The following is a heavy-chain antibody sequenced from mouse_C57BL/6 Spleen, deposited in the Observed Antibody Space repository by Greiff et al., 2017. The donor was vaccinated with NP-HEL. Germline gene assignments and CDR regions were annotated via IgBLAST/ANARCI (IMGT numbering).Heavy chain of an antibody. V-gene: IGHV1-18*01. CDR3: ARSHSNHERWFAY. CDR1: GYTFTDYN. J-gene: IGHJ3*01. Sequence: VQLQQSGPELVKPGASVKIPCKASGYTFTDYNMDWVKQSHGKSLEWIGDINPNNGGTSYNQKFKGKATLTVDKSSSTAYMELRSLTSEDTAVYYCARSHSNHERWFAYWGQGTLVTVSA. D-gene: IGHD2-5*01. CDR2: INPNNGGT.